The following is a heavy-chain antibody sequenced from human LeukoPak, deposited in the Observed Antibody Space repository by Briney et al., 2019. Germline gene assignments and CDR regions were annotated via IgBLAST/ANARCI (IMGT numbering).Heavy chain of an antibody. D-gene: IGHD3-16*01. CDR2: LSGSGNKT. V-gene: IGHV3-23*01. Sequence: PGGTLRLSCAAAGFTFSHYGMSWVRQAPGKGLEWVSSLSGSGNKTYYADSMKGRFTISRENSKDTVYLEMSSLRVDDTAVYYCAKMWRVGGVTTLDYWGQGTLVTVDS. J-gene: IGHJ4*02. CDR1: GFTFSHYG. CDR3: AKMWRVGGVTTLDY.